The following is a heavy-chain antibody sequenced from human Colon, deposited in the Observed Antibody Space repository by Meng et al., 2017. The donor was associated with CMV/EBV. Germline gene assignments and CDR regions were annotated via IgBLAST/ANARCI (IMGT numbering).Heavy chain of an antibody. J-gene: IGHJ6*02. D-gene: IGHD2-2*01. V-gene: IGHV3-13*01. Sequence: GESLKISCAASGFTFSTSDMHWVRQAPGKGLEWVSSIGNAGDTYYPDSVKGRFTISREDAKNSLYLQMNSLRVGDTAVYFCARGKGIVVVPIMDVWGQGTTVTSP. CDR2: IGNAGDT. CDR3: ARGKGIVVVPIMDV. CDR1: GFTFSTSD.